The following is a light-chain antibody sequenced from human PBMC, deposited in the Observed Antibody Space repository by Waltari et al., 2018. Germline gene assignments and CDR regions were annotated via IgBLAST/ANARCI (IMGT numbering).Light chain of an antibody. Sequence: DIQMTQSPPPLSASVGDRVTFTCRASESIGTSLAWYQQKSGKAPKLLIYHASTLEGGVPSRFSGSGSGTDFTLTISSLQPDDFATYFCQQYYTYSLWAFGQGTKVETK. CDR1: ESIGTS. V-gene: IGKV1-5*01. CDR2: HAS. J-gene: IGKJ1*01. CDR3: QQYYTYSLWA.